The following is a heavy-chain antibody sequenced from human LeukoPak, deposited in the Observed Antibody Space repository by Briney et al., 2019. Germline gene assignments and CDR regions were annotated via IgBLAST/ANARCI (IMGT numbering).Heavy chain of an antibody. V-gene: IGHV3-9*01. CDR2: ITWNSGST. J-gene: IGHJ3*02. D-gene: IGHD3-22*01. Sequence: GGSLRLSCAASGFTFEDYAMHWVRQAPGKGLEWVSGITWNSGSTAYADSVKGRFTISRDNAKNSLYLQMNSLRPEDTALYYCAKPSSGYLIASGAFGIWGQGTMVTVSS. CDR3: AKPSSGYLIASGAFGI. CDR1: GFTFEDYA.